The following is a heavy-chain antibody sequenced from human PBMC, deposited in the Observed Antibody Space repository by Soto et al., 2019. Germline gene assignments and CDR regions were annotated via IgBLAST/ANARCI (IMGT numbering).Heavy chain of an antibody. J-gene: IGHJ6*03. V-gene: IGHV4-59*01. CDR2: IYYSGST. CDR1: GGSISSYY. Sequence: SETLSLTCTVSGGSISSYYWSWIRQPPGKGLEWIGYIYYSGSTNYNPSLKSRVTISVDTSKNQFSLKLSSVTAADTAVYYCAMSGSYSFGYYYYYMDVWGKGTTVTVSS. D-gene: IGHD3-10*01. CDR3: AMSGSYSFGYYYYYMDV.